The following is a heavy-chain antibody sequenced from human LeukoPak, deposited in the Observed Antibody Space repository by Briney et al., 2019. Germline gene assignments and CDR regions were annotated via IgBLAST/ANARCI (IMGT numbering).Heavy chain of an antibody. V-gene: IGHV4-59*01. Sequence: SETLSLTCTVSGGSISSYYWSWIRQPPGKGLEWIGYIYYSGSTNYNPSLKSRVTISVDTSKNQFSLKLSSVTAADTAVYYCARIMGIAVAGPTGRYMDVWGKGTTVTVCS. CDR2: IYYSGST. CDR3: ARIMGIAVAGPTGRYMDV. D-gene: IGHD6-19*01. CDR1: GGSISSYY. J-gene: IGHJ6*03.